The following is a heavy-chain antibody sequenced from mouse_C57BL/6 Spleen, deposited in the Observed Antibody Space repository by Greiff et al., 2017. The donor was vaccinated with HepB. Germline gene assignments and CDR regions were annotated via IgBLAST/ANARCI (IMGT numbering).Heavy chain of an antibody. Sequence: DVQLQESGPGLVKPSQSLSLTCSVTGYSITSGYYWNWIRQFPGNKLEWMGYISYDGSNNYNPSLKNRISITRDTSKNQFFLKLNSVTTEDTATYYCARGGLLRYFDVWGTGTTVTVSS. V-gene: IGHV3-6*01. J-gene: IGHJ1*03. CDR1: GYSITSGYY. CDR2: ISYDGSN. D-gene: IGHD2-3*01. CDR3: ARGGLLRYFDV.